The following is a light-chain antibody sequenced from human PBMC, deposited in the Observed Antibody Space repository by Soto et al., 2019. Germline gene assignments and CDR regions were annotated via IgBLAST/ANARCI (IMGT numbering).Light chain of an antibody. V-gene: IGKV3D-15*01. CDR3: QQYHNWPRGFT. CDR2: GAS. Sequence: EIVMTQSPATLSVSPGEGATLSCRASQSVSSDLAWYQQKPGQAPRLLIYGASTRAAGIPARFSSSGSGTEFTLTISSLQSEDFAVYYCQQYHNWPRGFTFGPGTKVDIK. J-gene: IGKJ3*01. CDR1: QSVSSD.